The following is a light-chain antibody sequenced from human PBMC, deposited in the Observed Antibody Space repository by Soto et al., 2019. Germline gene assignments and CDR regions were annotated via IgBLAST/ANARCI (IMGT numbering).Light chain of an antibody. J-gene: IGKJ1*01. V-gene: IGKV3-11*01. Sequence: EIVLTQSPATLSLSPGERATLSCRASQSVSSYLAWYQQKPGQAPRLLIYDASNRATGIPARFSGGGSETDFTLTISSLEPEDFAVYYCQQRSNWPPTWTFGQGTKVEIK. CDR1: QSVSSY. CDR3: QQRSNWPPTWT. CDR2: DAS.